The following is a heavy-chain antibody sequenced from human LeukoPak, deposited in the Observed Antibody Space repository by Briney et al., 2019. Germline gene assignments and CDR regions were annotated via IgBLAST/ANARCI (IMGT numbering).Heavy chain of an antibody. CDR1: GGSVCSSNYY. CDR2: IYYSGTT. J-gene: IGHJ4*02. V-gene: IGHV4-61*01. CDR3: ARTDIVATIHFDY. Sequence: SETLSLTCTVSGGSVCSSNYYWSWIRQPPGKGLEWIGYIYYSGTTNYNPSLKSRVTISVDTSKNQFSLKLSSVTAADTAVYYCARTDIVATIHFDYWGQGTLVTVSS. D-gene: IGHD5-12*01.